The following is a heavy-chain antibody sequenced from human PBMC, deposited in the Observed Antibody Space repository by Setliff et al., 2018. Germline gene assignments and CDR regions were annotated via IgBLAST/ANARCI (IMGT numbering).Heavy chain of an antibody. CDR1: GGGSINNYY. CDR3: ARRGVLILPDAFDV. D-gene: IGHD3-3*01. Sequence: PSETLSLTCTVSGGGSINNYYWSWVRQSPGKGLEWIGFVHFGGDTNYNPSLKSRVTMSADTSNNQFSLNLRSVTAADTAVYFCARRGVLILPDAFDVWGQGTVVTVSS. CDR2: VHFGGDT. V-gene: IGHV4-59*01. J-gene: IGHJ3*01.